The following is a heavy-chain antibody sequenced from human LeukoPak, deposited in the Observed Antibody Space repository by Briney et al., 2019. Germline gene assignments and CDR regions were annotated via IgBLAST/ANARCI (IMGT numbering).Heavy chain of an antibody. CDR3: AREYSSGWYDAFDI. D-gene: IGHD6-19*01. CDR2: INSDGSST. J-gene: IGHJ3*02. CDR1: GFTFSDHW. V-gene: IGHV3-74*01. Sequence: SGGSLRLSCAASGFTFSDHWMSWVRQAPGKGLEWVSRINSDGSSTSYADSVKGRFTISRDNAKNTLYLQMNSLRAEDTAVYYCAREYSSGWYDAFDIWGQGTMVTVSS.